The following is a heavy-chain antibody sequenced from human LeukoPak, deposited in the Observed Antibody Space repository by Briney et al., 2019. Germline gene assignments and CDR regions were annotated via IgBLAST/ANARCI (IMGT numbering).Heavy chain of an antibody. CDR3: ARRYFWSGYYTDYYYYHMDV. Sequence: GGSLRLSCAASGFTFSDYYMSWIREGQGKGLERVSYISSSGSTIYYADSVKGRFTISRDNAKNSLYLQMNSLRAEDTAVYYCARRYFWSGYYTDYYYYHMDVWGKGTTVTVSS. D-gene: IGHD3-3*01. CDR1: GFTFSDYY. V-gene: IGHV3-11*01. J-gene: IGHJ6*03. CDR2: ISSSGSTI.